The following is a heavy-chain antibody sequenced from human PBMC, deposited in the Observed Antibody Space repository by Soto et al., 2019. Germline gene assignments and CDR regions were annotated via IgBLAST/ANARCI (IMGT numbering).Heavy chain of an antibody. CDR3: AKDKGWTGTTGRAFDI. D-gene: IGHD1-7*01. CDR1: GFTFSSYA. CDR2: ISGSGGST. J-gene: IGHJ3*02. Sequence: EVQLLESGGGLVQPGGSLRLSCAASGFTFSSYAMSWVRQAPGKGPEWVSAISGSGGSTYYADSVKGRFTISRDNSKNTLYLQMNSLRAEDTAVYYCAKDKGWTGTTGRAFDIWGQGTMVTVSS. V-gene: IGHV3-23*01.